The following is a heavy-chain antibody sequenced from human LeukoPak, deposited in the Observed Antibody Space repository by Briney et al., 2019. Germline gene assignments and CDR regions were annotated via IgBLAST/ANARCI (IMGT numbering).Heavy chain of an antibody. V-gene: IGHV3-21*01. J-gene: IGHJ4*02. CDR1: GFSFRIYS. Sequence: GGSLRLSCAASGFSFRIYSMNWVRQAPGKGLEWVSSISSGSSHIYYADSVKGRFTISRDNAKKSLYLQMKSLRVEDTALYYCAGDGGDYAFEYWGQGTPVTVSS. CDR2: ISSGSSHI. CDR3: AGDGGDYAFEY. D-gene: IGHD4-17*01.